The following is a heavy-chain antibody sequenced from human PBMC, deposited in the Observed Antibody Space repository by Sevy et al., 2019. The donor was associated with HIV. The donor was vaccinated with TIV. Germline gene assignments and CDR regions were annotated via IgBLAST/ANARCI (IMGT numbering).Heavy chain of an antibody. CDR3: ARDKDYSNYLPDY. V-gene: IGHV3-33*01. Sequence: GGSLRLSCAASGFTFSSHGMHWVRQAPGKGLEWVAVIWYDGSNKYYADSVKGRFTISRDNSKSTLFLKINSLRAEDTAVYFCARDKDYSNYLPDYWGQGTLVTVSS. D-gene: IGHD4-4*01. CDR2: IWYDGSNK. J-gene: IGHJ4*02. CDR1: GFTFSSHG.